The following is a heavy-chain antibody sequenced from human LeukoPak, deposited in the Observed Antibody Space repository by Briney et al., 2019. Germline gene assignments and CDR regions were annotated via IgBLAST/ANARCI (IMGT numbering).Heavy chain of an antibody. J-gene: IGHJ4*02. CDR2: IKLDGSEK. CDR3: ARVGGYCSGGTCYLLRFDY. Sequence: PGGSLRLSCAASGFTFSSYWVSWVRQAPGKGLEWVANIKLDGSEKYYVDSVKGRFTISRDNAQNSLYLQMNSLRAEDTAVYYCARVGGYCSGGTCYLLRFDYWGQGTLVTVSS. D-gene: IGHD2-15*01. CDR1: GFTFSSYW. V-gene: IGHV3-7*01.